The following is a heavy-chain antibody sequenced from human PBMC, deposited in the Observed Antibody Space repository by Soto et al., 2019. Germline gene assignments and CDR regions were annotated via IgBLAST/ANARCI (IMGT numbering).Heavy chain of an antibody. J-gene: IGHJ4*02. CDR1: GYTFTSYG. V-gene: IGHV1-18*04. D-gene: IGHD5-12*01. CDR3: ASSRDGYNSKRRLDY. Sequence: QVQLVQSGAEVKKPGASVKVSCKASGYTFTSYGISWVRQAPGQGLEWMGWISAYNGNTNYAQKLKGRVTMTTDTSTSTAYMELRSLRSDDTAGYYCASSRDGYNSKRRLDYWGQGTLVTVSS. CDR2: ISAYNGNT.